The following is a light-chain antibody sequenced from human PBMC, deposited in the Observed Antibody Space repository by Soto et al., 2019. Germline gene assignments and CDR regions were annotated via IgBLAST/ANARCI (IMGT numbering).Light chain of an antibody. V-gene: IGKV1-5*01. CDR2: DAS. Sequence: DIQMTQSPSTLSASVGDRVTITCRASQSISSWLAWYQQKPGKAPKLLIYDASSLESGVPSRFSGSGSGTEFTLTISSLQPDDFATYYCQQYNGFPITFGQGTRLENK. CDR3: QQYNGFPIT. CDR1: QSISSW. J-gene: IGKJ5*01.